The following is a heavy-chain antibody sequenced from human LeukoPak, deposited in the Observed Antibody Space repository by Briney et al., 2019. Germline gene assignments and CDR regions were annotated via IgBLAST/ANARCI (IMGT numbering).Heavy chain of an antibody. CDR3: VRGSSMAAALFGY. CDR2: IYYSGST. Sequence: PSETLSLTSTVSGGSISSGDYYWSWIRQPPGKGLEWIGYIYYSGSTYYNPSLKSRVTISVDTSKNQFSLKLSSVTAADTAVYYCVRGSSMAAALFGYWGQGTLVTVSS. D-gene: IGHD6-13*01. J-gene: IGHJ4*02. V-gene: IGHV4-30-4*08. CDR1: GGSISSGDYY.